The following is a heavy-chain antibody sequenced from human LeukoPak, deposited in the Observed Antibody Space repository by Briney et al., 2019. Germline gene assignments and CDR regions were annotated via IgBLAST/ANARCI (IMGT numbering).Heavy chain of an antibody. CDR1: GYTFTSYG. CDR2: IIPIFGTA. D-gene: IGHD1-14*01. Sequence: ASVKVSCKASGYTFTSYGISWVRQAPGQGLEWVGGIIPIFGTANYAQKFQGRVTITADESTSTAYMELSSLGSEDTAVYYCARETVRGYTRSFDYWGQGTLVTVSS. V-gene: IGHV1-69*13. J-gene: IGHJ4*02. CDR3: ARETVRGYTRSFDY.